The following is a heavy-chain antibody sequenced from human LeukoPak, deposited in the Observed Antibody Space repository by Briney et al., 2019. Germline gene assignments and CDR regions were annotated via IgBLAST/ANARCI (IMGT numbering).Heavy chain of an antibody. CDR2: IFYIGSA. Sequence: PSGTLSLTCAVSGVSIGSGGYWSWVRQPPGKGLEWIGQIFYIGSAHYNPSFESRAIMSIDNSRNQLSLRFNSVTAADTAVYYCARHGSYSLAFWGQGALVTVSS. V-gene: IGHV4-4*02. J-gene: IGHJ4*02. CDR3: ARHGSYSLAF. D-gene: IGHD2-15*01. CDR1: GVSIGSGGY.